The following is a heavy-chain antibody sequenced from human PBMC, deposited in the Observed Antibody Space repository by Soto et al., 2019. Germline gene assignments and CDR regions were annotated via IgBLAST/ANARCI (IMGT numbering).Heavy chain of an antibody. Sequence: GGSLRLSCAASGFTFSSYGMHWVRQAPGKGLEWVAVIWYDGSNKYYADSVKGRFTISRDNSKNTLYLQMNSLRAEDRAVYYCARAHGPGGGGWSEFDYWGQGTLVTVSS. V-gene: IGHV3-33*01. J-gene: IGHJ4*02. D-gene: IGHD2-15*01. CDR1: GFTFSSYG. CDR2: IWYDGSNK. CDR3: ARAHGPGGGGWSEFDY.